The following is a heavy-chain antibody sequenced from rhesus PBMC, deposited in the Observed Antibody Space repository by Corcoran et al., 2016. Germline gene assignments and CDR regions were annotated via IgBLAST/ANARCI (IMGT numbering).Heavy chain of an antibody. CDR3: ARGSTVDY. Sequence: QVQLQESGPGLVKPSETLSLTCAVSGGSVSSGHWWNWIRQPPGKGLEWIGYISGSSAATYYNPSLKSRVTFSRDTSKNHFSLRLNSVTAADTAVYYCARGSTVDYWGPGVLVTVSS. V-gene: IGHV4-65*01. CDR1: GGSVSSGHW. J-gene: IGHJ4*01. CDR2: ISGSSAAT.